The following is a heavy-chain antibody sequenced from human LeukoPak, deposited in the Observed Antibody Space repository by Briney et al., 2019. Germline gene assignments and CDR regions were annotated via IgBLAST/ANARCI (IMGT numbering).Heavy chain of an antibody. CDR1: GFTFSSYS. CDR3: ARDQRYFDWLSGGYAFDI. CDR2: ISSSSSYI. V-gene: IGHV3-21*01. D-gene: IGHD3-9*01. Sequence: GGSLRLSCAASGFTFSSYSMNWVRQAPGKGLEWVSSISSSSSYIYYADSVKGRFTISGDNAKNSLYLQMNSLRAEDTAVYYCARDQRYFDWLSGGYAFDIWGQGTMVTVSS. J-gene: IGHJ3*02.